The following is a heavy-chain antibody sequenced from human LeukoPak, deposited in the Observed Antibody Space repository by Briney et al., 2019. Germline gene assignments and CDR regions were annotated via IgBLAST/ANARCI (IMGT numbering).Heavy chain of an antibody. CDR2: INPNSGGT. Sequence: ASVEVSCKASGYTFTGYYMHWVRQAPGQGLEWMGWINPNSGGTNYAQKFQGRVTMTRDTSISTAYMELSRLRSDDTAVYYCARPNYDFWSGYPNWFDPWGQGTLVTVSS. V-gene: IGHV1-2*02. J-gene: IGHJ5*02. CDR1: GYTFTGYY. D-gene: IGHD3-3*01. CDR3: ARPNYDFWSGYPNWFDP.